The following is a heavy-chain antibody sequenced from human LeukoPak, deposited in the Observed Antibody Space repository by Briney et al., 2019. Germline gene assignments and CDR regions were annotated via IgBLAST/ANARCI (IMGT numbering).Heavy chain of an antibody. J-gene: IGHJ3*02. CDR1: GYSFTSYW. CDR2: IYPGDSDT. CDR3: AREGVYNWNYEDAFDI. D-gene: IGHD1-7*01. Sequence: GESLKISCKGSGYSFTSYWIGWVRQMPGKGLEWMGIIYPGDSDTRYSPSFQGQVTISADKSISTAYLRWSSLKASDTAMYYCAREGVYNWNYEDAFDIWGQGTMVTVSS. V-gene: IGHV5-51*01.